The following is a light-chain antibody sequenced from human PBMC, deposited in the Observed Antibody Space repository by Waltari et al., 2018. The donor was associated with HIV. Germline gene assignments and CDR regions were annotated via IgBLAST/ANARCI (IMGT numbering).Light chain of an antibody. Sequence: QSALTQPASVSGSPGQAITISCTGPSGSYDVYKSVCWYQQYPDKAPKLIICDVNERPSGVSDRFSGSKSGNTASLTISGLQTEDEADYFCSSQAGLNSVVFGAGTKVTVL. CDR2: DVN. J-gene: IGLJ1*01. CDR3: SSQAGLNSVV. V-gene: IGLV2-14*01. CDR1: SGSYDVYKS.